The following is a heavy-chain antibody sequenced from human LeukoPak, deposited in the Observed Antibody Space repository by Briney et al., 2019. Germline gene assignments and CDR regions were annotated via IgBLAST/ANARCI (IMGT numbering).Heavy chain of an antibody. D-gene: IGHD1-26*01. CDR3: ARDVGTTQRNAFDI. Sequence: PSETLSLTCTVSGGSISSGSYYWNWIRRPAGKGLEWIGRIYTSGNTNYNPSLKSRVTISVDTSKNQFSLRLSSVTAADTAVYYCARDVGTTQRNAFDIWGQGTMVSVSS. V-gene: IGHV4-61*02. J-gene: IGHJ3*02. CDR2: IYTSGNT. CDR1: GGSISSGSYY.